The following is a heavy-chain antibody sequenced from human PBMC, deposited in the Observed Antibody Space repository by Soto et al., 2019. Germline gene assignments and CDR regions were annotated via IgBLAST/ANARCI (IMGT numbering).Heavy chain of an antibody. V-gene: IGHV3-11*01. CDR2: ISSSGRTI. CDR1: GFTLSDFY. J-gene: IGHJ4*02. D-gene: IGHD1-26*01. CDR3: ARNSEHVDY. Sequence: QVHLVESGGGLVKPGGSLRLSCAASGFTLSDFYMSWIRQAPGKGLEWVSYISSSGRTIFYADSVRGRFTISRDNAENSLYLQMNSLRAEDTALYYCARNSEHVDYWGQGTLVTVSS.